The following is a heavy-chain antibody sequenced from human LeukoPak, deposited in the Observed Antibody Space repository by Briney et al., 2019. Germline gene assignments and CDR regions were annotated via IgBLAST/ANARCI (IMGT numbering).Heavy chain of an antibody. CDR2: IYYSGST. J-gene: IGHJ4*02. CDR3: ARTYYDFWNCYFTPTHFDY. Sequence: SETLSLTCTVSGGSISSHYWSWIRQPPGKGLEWIGYIYYSGSTNYNPSLKSRVTISVDTSKNQFSLKLSSVTAADTAVYYCARTYYDFWNCYFTPTHFDYWGQGTLVTVSS. V-gene: IGHV4-59*11. CDR1: GGSISSHY. D-gene: IGHD3-3*01.